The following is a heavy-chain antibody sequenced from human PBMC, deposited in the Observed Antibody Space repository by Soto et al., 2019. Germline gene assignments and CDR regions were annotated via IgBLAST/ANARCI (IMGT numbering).Heavy chain of an antibody. CDR2: INHSGST. D-gene: IGHD3-3*01. CDR3: ARGAGYDSWSGFYCRVERGNCYYSSGMEF. V-gene: IGHV4-34*01. Sequence: GKGLEWIGAINHSGSTNYNPSLKSRVTISLDTSKNQVSLKLSSVTAADTAVYYCARGAGYDSWSGFYCRVERGNCYYSSGMEFRVHGSTVIGFS. J-gene: IGHJ6*02.